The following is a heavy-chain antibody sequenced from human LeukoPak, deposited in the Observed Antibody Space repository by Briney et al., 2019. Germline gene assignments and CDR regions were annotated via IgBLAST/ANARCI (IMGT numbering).Heavy chain of an antibody. Sequence: ASVKVSCKASGYTFTSYGISWVRQAPGQGLEWMGWISAYNGNTNYAQKLQGRVTMTTDTSTSTAYMELRSLRSDDTAVYYCASSASGVSSFDPWGQGTLVTVSS. CDR2: ISAYNGNT. CDR3: ASSASGVSSFDP. CDR1: GYTFTSYG. V-gene: IGHV1-18*01. J-gene: IGHJ5*02. D-gene: IGHD1-26*01.